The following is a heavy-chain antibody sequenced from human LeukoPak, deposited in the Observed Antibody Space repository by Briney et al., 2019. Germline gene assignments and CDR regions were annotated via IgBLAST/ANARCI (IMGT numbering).Heavy chain of an antibody. V-gene: IGHV1-2*06. J-gene: IGHJ3*02. D-gene: IGHD3-22*01. CDR1: GYTFTGYY. Sequence: ASVKVSCKDSGYTFTGYYMHWVRQAPGQGLEWMGRINPNNGGTIYAQKFQGRVTMTRDTSISTAYMELTRLKSDDTAVYYCAGQYFYDSSGYSHPFDIWGQGTMVTVSS. CDR2: INPNNGGT. CDR3: AGQYFYDSSGYSHPFDI.